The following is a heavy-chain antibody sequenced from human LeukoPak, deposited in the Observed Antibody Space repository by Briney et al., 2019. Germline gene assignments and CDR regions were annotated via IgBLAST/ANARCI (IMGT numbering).Heavy chain of an antibody. CDR1: GGSISSSSYY. CDR3: AGKAVADYYYYYYMDV. CDR2: IYYSGST. J-gene: IGHJ6*03. Sequence: PSETLSLTCTVSGGSISSSSYYWGWIRRPPGKGLEWIGSIYYSGSTYYNPSLKSRVTISVDTSKNQFSLKLSSVTAEDTAVYYCAGKAVADYYYYYYMDVWGKGTTVTVSS. V-gene: IGHV4-39*01. D-gene: IGHD6-19*01.